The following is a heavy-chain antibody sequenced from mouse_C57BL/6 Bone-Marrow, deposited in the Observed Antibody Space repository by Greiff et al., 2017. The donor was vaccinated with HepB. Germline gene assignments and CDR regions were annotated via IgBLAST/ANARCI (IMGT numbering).Heavy chain of an antibody. V-gene: IGHV10-1*01. CDR3: VRHVSYYGFDY. D-gene: IGHD1-1*01. CDR1: GFSFNTYA. CDR2: IRSKSNNYAT. Sequence: EVHLVESGGGLVQPKGSLKLSCAASGFSFNTYAMNWVRQAPGKGLEWVARIRSKSNNYATYYADSVKDRFTISRDDSESMLYLQMNNLKTEDTAMYYCVRHVSYYGFDYWGQGTTLTVSS. J-gene: IGHJ2*01.